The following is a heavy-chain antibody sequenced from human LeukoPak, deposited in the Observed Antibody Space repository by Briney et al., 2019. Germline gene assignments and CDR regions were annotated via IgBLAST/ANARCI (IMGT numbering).Heavy chain of an antibody. V-gene: IGHV3-23*01. CDR1: GFTFSKYA. Sequence: AASGFTFSKYAMNWVRQAPGKGLEWVSGISGSGGSTYYADSVKGRFTISRDNSKNTLYLQMNSLRAEDTAVYYCVKRSDYGGNWNYFDYWGQGTLVTVSS. D-gene: IGHD4-23*01. J-gene: IGHJ4*02. CDR3: VKRSDYGGNWNYFDY. CDR2: ISGSGGST.